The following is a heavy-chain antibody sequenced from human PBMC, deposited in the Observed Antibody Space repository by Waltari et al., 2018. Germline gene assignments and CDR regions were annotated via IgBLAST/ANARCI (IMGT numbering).Heavy chain of an antibody. J-gene: IGHJ4*02. V-gene: IGHV3-53*01. CDR2: IYSGGST. Sequence: EVQLVESGGGLIQPGGSLRLSCAASGFTVSSNYMSWVRQPPGKGLEWVSVIYSGGSTYYADAVKGRFTISSDNSKNTLYLQMNSLRAEATAVYYCARDGYDSSGYVYWGQGTLVTVSS. D-gene: IGHD3-22*01. CDR1: GFTVSSNY. CDR3: ARDGYDSSGYVY.